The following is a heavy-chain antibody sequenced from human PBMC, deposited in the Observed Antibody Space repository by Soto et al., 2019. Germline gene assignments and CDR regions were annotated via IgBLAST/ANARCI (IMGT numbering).Heavy chain of an antibody. D-gene: IGHD2-15*01. Sequence: SVKVSCKASGGTFSSYAISWVRQAPGQGLEWMGGIIPIFGTANYAQKFQGRVTITADESTSTAYMELSSLRSEDRAVYYCASRAYCSGGSCKDLPLSYYGMDVWGQGTTVTVSS. CDR3: ASRAYCSGGSCKDLPLSYYGMDV. V-gene: IGHV1-69*13. CDR1: GGTFSSYA. J-gene: IGHJ6*02. CDR2: IIPIFGTA.